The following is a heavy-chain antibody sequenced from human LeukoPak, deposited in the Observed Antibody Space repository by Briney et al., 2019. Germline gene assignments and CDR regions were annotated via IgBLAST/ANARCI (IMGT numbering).Heavy chain of an antibody. D-gene: IGHD3-22*01. CDR2: INPSDYST. CDR3: ARAKIYYYDSSGPVDY. J-gene: IGHJ4*02. V-gene: IGHV1-46*01. CDR1: GYTFINYY. Sequence: ASVKVSCKASGYTFINYYMHWVRQAPGQGLEWVGVINPSDYSTTYAQKFQGRLTMTRDTSTSTVYMELSSLRSEDTAVYYCARAKIYYYDSSGPVDYWGQGTLVTVSS.